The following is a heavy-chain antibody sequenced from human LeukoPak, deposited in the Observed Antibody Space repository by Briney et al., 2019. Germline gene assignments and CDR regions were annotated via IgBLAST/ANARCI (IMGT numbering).Heavy chain of an antibody. V-gene: IGHV4-31*03. D-gene: IGHD6-19*01. CDR1: GGXISSGGYY. CDR3: ARDLVAGNFDY. CDR2: IYYSGST. J-gene: IGHJ4*02. Sequence: SQTLSLTCNVSGGXISSGGYYWSWIRQHPGKGLEWIGYIYYSGSTYYNPSLKSRVTISVDTSKNQFSLKLSSVTAADTAVYYCARDLVAGNFDYWGQGTLVTVSS.